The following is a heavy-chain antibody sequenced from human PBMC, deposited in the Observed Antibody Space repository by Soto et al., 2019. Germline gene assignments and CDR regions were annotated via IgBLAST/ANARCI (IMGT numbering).Heavy chain of an antibody. Sequence: GGSLRLSCAASKFISSTYAMHWVRQAPGKGLEWVAVISSDGNKKYYADSVKGRFTISRDNSKNTLYLQMNSLRVEDTAFYYCTRDLMTRQQLALILDYWGQGTPVTVSS. V-gene: IGHV3-30-3*01. D-gene: IGHD1-1*01. CDR2: ISSDGNKK. CDR1: KFISSTYA. J-gene: IGHJ4*02. CDR3: TRDLMTRQQLALILDY.